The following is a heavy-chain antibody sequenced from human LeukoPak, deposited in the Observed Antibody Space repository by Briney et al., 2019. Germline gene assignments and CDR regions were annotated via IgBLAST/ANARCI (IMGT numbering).Heavy chain of an antibody. J-gene: IGHJ4*02. V-gene: IGHV3-11*04. D-gene: IGHD3-16*01. CDR3: ARERGSGFYIVDY. CDR1: AFTFSDYY. CDR2: ISTSGSTI. Sequence: GGSLRLSCAASAFTFSDYYMSWIRQAPGKGLEWVSYISTSGSTIYYADSVKGRFTISRDNAKNSLYLQMNSLRAEDTAVYYCARERGSGFYIVDYWGQGTLVTVSS.